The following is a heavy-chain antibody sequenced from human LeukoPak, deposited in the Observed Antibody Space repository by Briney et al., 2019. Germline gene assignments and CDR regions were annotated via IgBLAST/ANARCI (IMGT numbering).Heavy chain of an antibody. D-gene: IGHD3-10*01. J-gene: IGHJ4*02. V-gene: IGHV1-2*02. CDR1: GYTFTDYY. CDR3: ASFGSGKYYRFDS. CDR2: INPNSGGT. Sequence: ASVKVSCKASGYTFTDYYMNWVRQAPGQGLEWMGWINPNSGGTNYAQKFQGRVTMTRDTSISTAYMEVSKLRSDDTAVYYCASFGSGKYYRFDSWGRGTLVTVSS.